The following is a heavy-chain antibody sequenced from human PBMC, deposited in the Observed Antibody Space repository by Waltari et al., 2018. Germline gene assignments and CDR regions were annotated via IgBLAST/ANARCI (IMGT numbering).Heavy chain of an antibody. J-gene: IGHJ4*02. CDR1: GFSITSGYY. Sequence: QVHLQESGPGLVKPSETLSLTCTVSGFSITSGYYWGWIRQPPGKGLEWIGNIYHSGSTYYNPSLKSRVTISVDTPKNQFSLGLSSVTAADTAVYYCARGGSGYAYPEVYWGQGALVTVTS. V-gene: IGHV4-38-2*02. CDR2: IYHSGST. CDR3: ARGGSGYAYPEVY. D-gene: IGHD5-12*01.